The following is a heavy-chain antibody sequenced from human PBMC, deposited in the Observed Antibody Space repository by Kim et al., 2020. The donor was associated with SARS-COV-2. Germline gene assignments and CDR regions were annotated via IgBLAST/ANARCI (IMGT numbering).Heavy chain of an antibody. V-gene: IGHV3-30*04. J-gene: IGHJ5*02. CDR1: GFTFSSYA. CDR2: ISDDGSNK. CDR3: ARDVWSRSGYGIPWFDP. Sequence: GGSLRLSCAASGFTFSSYAMHWVRQAPGKGLEWVAVISDDGSNKYYADSVKGRFTISRDNSKNTLYLQMNSLRAEDTAVYYCARDVWSRSGYGIPWFDPWGQGTLVTVSS. D-gene: IGHD5-12*01.